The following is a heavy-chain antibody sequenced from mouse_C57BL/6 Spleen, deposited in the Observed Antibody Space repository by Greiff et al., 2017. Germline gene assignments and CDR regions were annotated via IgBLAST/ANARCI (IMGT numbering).Heavy chain of an antibody. CDR2: ISSGSSTI. D-gene: IGHD1-1*01. Sequence: EVKLVESGGGLVKPGGSLKLSCAASGFTFSDYGMHWVRQAPEKGLEWVAYISSGSSTIYYADTVKGRFTIARDKAKNTLFLQMTSLRSEDAAMYYCGRYYYDAMDYWGQGTSVTVSA. CDR3: GRYYYDAMDY. CDR1: GFTFSDYG. V-gene: IGHV5-17*01. J-gene: IGHJ4*01.